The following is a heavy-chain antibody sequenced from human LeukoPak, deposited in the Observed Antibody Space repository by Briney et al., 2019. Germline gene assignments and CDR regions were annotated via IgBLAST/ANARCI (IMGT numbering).Heavy chain of an antibody. D-gene: IGHD6-19*01. J-gene: IGHJ4*02. V-gene: IGHV3-23*01. CDR1: GFTFSSYA. CDR2: ISGSGGST. CDR3: EKGGRQYSSGWSTDY. Sequence: GGSLRPSCAASGFTFSSYAMSWVRQAPGKGLEWVSAISGSGGSTYYADSVKGRFTISRDTSKNSLYLQMNSLRAEDTAVYYCEKGGRQYSSGWSTDYWGQGTLVTVSS.